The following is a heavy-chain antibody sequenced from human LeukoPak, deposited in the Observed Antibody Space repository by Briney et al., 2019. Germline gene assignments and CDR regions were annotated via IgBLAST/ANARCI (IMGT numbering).Heavy chain of an antibody. D-gene: IGHD2-21*02. CDR3: AREVTPRSRRDYYYYGMDV. V-gene: IGHV3-33*01. Sequence: GGSLRLSCAASGFTFSSYGMHWVRQAPGKGLEWVAVIWYDGSNKYYADSVKGRFTISRDNSKNTLYLQMNSLRAEDTAVYYCAREVTPRSRRDYYYYGMDVWGQGTTVTVSS. CDR1: GFTFSSYG. J-gene: IGHJ6*02. CDR2: IWYDGSNK.